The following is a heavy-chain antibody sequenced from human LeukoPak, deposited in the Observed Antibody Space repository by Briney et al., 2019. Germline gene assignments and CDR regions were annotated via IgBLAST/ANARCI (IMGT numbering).Heavy chain of an antibody. Sequence: SETLSLTCTVSGGSISSGSYYWSWIRQPAGKGLEWIGRIYTSGSTSYNPSLKSRVTISVDTSKNQFSLKLSSVTAADTAVYYCARFGGSYYWALDYWGQGTLVTVSS. V-gene: IGHV4-61*02. CDR3: ARFGGSYYWALDY. CDR2: IYTSGST. J-gene: IGHJ4*02. CDR1: GGSISSGSYY. D-gene: IGHD1-26*01.